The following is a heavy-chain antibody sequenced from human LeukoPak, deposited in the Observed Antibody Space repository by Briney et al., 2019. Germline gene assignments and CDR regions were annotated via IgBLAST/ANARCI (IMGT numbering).Heavy chain of an antibody. J-gene: IGHJ4*02. CDR1: GGSISSYY. D-gene: IGHD6-19*01. CDR2: INHSGST. V-gene: IGHV4-34*01. CDR3: ARGPPKPYSSGWYYRYYFDY. Sequence: NPSETLSLTCTVSGGSISSYYWSWIRQPPGKGLEWIGEINHSGSTNYNPSLKSRVTISVDTSKNQFSLKLSSVTAADTAVYYCARGPPKPYSSGWYYRYYFDYWGQGTLVTVSS.